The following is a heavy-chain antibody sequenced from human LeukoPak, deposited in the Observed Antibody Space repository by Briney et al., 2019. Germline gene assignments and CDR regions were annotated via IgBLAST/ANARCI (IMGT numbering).Heavy chain of an antibody. CDR3: ARYYDYNAFDI. CDR2: MYYSGST. D-gene: IGHD3-22*01. Sequence: SETLSLTCSVSGGSISIYYWSWIRQPPGRGLEWIGYMYYSGSTNYNPSLKSRVTISVDTSKNQFSLKLSSVTAADTAVYYCARYYDYNAFDIWGQGTMVTVSS. CDR1: GGSISIYY. J-gene: IGHJ3*02. V-gene: IGHV4-59*01.